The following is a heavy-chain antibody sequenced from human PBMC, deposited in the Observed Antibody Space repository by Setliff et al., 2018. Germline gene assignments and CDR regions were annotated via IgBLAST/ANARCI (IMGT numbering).Heavy chain of an antibody. Sequence: GGSLRLSCAASGFTFSSYAMHWVRQAPGKGLEWVAVISYDGSNKHYRDSVKGRFTISRDNSKNTLYLQMNSLRAEDTAVYYCARDLALVVAATAGYWGQGTLVTVSS. CDR2: ISYDGSNK. J-gene: IGHJ4*02. CDR1: GFTFSSYA. V-gene: IGHV3-30-3*01. D-gene: IGHD2-15*01. CDR3: ARDLALVVAATAGY.